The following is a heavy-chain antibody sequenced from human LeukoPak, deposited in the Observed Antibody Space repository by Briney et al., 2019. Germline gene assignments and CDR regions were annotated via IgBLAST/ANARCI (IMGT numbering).Heavy chain of an antibody. Sequence: GGSLRLSCAASGFTVSSYAMTWVRQAPGKGLEWVSSIHGGADIPSYADSVKGRFTISRDNSKNTLFLEMNSLRGEDTAVYYCGRDPNGNYIGAFEMWGPGTKVTVSS. CDR1: GFTVSSYA. CDR3: GRDPNGNYIGAFEM. V-gene: IGHV3-23*01. D-gene: IGHD1-7*01. J-gene: IGHJ3*02. CDR2: IHGGADIP.